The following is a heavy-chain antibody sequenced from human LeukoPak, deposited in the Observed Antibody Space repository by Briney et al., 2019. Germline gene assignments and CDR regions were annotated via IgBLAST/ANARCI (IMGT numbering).Heavy chain of an antibody. CDR1: GYSFTSYW. CDR2: IYPGDSDT. Sequence: RGESLKISCKGSGYSFTSYWIGWVRQMSGKGLEWMGIIYPGDSDTRYSPSFQGQVTISADKSISTAYLQWSSLKASDTAMYYCARPSSSGWDAFDIWGQGTMVTVSS. J-gene: IGHJ3*02. CDR3: ARPSSSGWDAFDI. V-gene: IGHV5-51*01. D-gene: IGHD6-19*01.